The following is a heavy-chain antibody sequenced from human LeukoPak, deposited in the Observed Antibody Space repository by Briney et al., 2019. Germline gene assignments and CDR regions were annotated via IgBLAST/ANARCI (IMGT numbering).Heavy chain of an antibody. CDR2: IIPIFGTA. Sequence: ASVKIACKASGGTFSSYAISWVRQAPGQGLEWMGGIIPIFGTANYAQKFQGRVTITADKSTSTAYMELSSLRSEDTAVYYCARDSSGWYYDYWGQGTLVTVSS. J-gene: IGHJ4*02. V-gene: IGHV1-69*06. CDR1: GGTFSSYA. CDR3: ARDSSGWYYDY. D-gene: IGHD6-19*01.